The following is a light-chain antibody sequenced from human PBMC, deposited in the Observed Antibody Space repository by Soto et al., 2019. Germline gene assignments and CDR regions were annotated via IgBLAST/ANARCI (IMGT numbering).Light chain of an antibody. Sequence: EIVMTQSPATLSVSPGERATLSCRASQSVSNNLAWYQKIAGQAPRLLIYGASTRATGIPARFSGSGSGTEFTLSISSLQSEDFAFYYCQQYNNWWTFGQGTRVDIK. CDR1: QSVSNN. CDR3: QQYNNWWT. V-gene: IGKV3-15*01. J-gene: IGKJ1*01. CDR2: GAS.